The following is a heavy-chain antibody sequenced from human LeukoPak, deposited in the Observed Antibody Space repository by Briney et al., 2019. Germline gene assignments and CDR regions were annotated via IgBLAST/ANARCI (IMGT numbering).Heavy chain of an antibody. V-gene: IGHV1-18*01. CDR2: ISAYNGNT. CDR3: ATSFGVVRHYGMDV. Sequence: ASVKVSCKASGYTFTSYGISWVRQAPGQGLEWMGWISAYNGNTNYAQKLQGRVTMTTDTSTSTAYMELRSLRSDDTAVYYCATSFGVVRHYGMDVWGQGTTVTVSS. J-gene: IGHJ6*02. CDR1: GYTFTSYG. D-gene: IGHD3-3*01.